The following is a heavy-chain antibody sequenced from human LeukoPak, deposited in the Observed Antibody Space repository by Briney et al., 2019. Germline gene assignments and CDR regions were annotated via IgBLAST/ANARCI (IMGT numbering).Heavy chain of an antibody. V-gene: IGHV4-38-2*02. CDR3: AREDGNRGHEYYYYYYYMDV. J-gene: IGHJ6*03. CDR1: GYSISSGYY. CDR2: IYHSGST. Sequence: NPSETLSLTCTVSGYSISSGYYWGWIRPPPGKGLEWIGSIYHSGSTYYNPSLKSRVTISVDTSKNQFSLKLSSVTAADTAVYYCAREDGNRGHEYYYYYYYMDVWGKGTTVTVSS. D-gene: IGHD1-14*01.